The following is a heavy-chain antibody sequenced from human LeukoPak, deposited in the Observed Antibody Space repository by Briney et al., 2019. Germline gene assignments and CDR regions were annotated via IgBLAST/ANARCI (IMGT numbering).Heavy chain of an antibody. V-gene: IGHV3-33*01. CDR1: GFTFSSYG. J-gene: IGHJ4*02. CDR3: AREAGSFDY. CDR2: IWYDGSNK. D-gene: IGHD6-19*01. Sequence: PGRSLRLSCAASGFTFSSYGMHWVRQAPDKGLEWVAVIWYDGSNKYYADSVKGRFTISRDNSKNTLYLQMNSLRAEDTAVYYCAREAGSFDYWGRGTLVTVSS.